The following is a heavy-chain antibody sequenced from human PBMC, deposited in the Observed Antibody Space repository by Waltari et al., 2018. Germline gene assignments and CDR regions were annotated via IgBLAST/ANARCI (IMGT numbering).Heavy chain of an antibody. CDR2: IRYDGSNK. J-gene: IGHJ6*03. CDR3: AKVPGRGYYYYYMDV. D-gene: IGHD1-26*01. Sequence: QVQLVESGGGVVQPGGSLRLSCAASGFTFSSYGMHWVRQAPGKGLKGGAFIRYDGSNKYYADSVKGRFTISRDNSKNTLYLQMNSLRAEDTAVYYCAKVPGRGYYYYYMDVWGIGTTVTISS. V-gene: IGHV3-30*02. CDR1: GFTFSSYG.